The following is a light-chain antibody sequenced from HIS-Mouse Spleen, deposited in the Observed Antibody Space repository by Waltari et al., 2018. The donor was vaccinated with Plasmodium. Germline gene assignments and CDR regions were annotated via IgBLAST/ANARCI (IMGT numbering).Light chain of an antibody. Sequence: SYELTQPPSVSVSPGQTASITCHGAKLGYTYACWYQHKPGQSPVRVIYQDSKRPSGIPERFSGSNSGNTATLTISGTQAMDEADYYCQAWDSSTVVFGGGTKLTVL. CDR3: QAWDSSTVV. CDR1: KLGYTY. J-gene: IGLJ2*01. CDR2: QDS. V-gene: IGLV3-1*01.